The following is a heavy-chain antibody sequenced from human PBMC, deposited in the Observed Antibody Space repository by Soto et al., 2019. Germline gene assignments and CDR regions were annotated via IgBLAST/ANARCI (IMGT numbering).Heavy chain of an antibody. Sequence: SLTCTVSGGSISNSFWSWIRQPAGKGLEWIGRIYSSGSTNYSPSLKSRVTMSVDTSKNQFSLKLTSVTAADTAVYYCARGAMARGDINWFDPWGQGTLVTVSS. D-gene: IGHD3-10*01. CDR1: GGSISNSF. J-gene: IGHJ5*02. CDR2: IYSSGST. CDR3: ARGAMARGDINWFDP. V-gene: IGHV4-4*07.